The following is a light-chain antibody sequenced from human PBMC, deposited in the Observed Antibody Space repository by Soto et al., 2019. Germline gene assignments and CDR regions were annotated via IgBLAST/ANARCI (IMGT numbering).Light chain of an antibody. Sequence: GDRVTNTIRASRSLTRWLAWYQPTPGKAPKLLIYETSILQSGVPSRFSGSGSGTDFTLTISCLQPDDIPAYYCLQSITFWTFGQGTKVDIK. CDR3: LQSITFWT. CDR2: ETS. J-gene: IGKJ1*01. CDR1: RSLTRW. V-gene: IGKV1-5*03.